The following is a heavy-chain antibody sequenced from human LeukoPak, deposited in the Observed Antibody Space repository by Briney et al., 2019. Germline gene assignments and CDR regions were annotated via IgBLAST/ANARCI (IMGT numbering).Heavy chain of an antibody. D-gene: IGHD3-10*01. J-gene: IGHJ4*02. CDR1: GFTFSSYA. Sequence: GGSLRLSCAASGFTFSSYAMSWVRQAPGKGLEWVSAISGSGGSTYYADSVKGRFTISRDSSKNTLYLQMDSLRAEDTAVYYCAKTRDYYGSGNHYFDYWGQGTLVTVSS. V-gene: IGHV3-23*01. CDR3: AKTRDYYGSGNHYFDY. CDR2: ISGSGGST.